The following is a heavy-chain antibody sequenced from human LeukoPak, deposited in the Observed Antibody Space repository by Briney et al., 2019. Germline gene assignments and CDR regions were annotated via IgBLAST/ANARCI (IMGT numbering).Heavy chain of an antibody. CDR1: GFTVSSNY. J-gene: IGHJ4*02. Sequence: GGSLRLSCAASGFTVSSNYMSWVRQAPGKGLEWVSVIYSGGSTYYADSVKGRFTISRDNSKNTVYLQMNSLRAEDTAVYYCARGKYSSGWFDYWGQGTLVTVSS. CDR3: ARGKYSSGWFDY. CDR2: IYSGGST. V-gene: IGHV3-53*01. D-gene: IGHD6-19*01.